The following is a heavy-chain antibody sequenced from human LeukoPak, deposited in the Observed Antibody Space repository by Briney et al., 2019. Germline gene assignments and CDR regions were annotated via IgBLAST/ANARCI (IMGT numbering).Heavy chain of an antibody. CDR3: ARSLDYYGSRSYYTTPTYYFDY. Sequence: GGSLRLSGAAPGLAFSSYAMHWVRQAPGKGLEWVAVISYDGSNKYYADSVKGRFTISRDNSKNTLYLQMNSLRAEDTAVYYCARSLDYYGSRSYYTTPTYYFDYWGQGTLVTVSS. V-gene: IGHV3-30-3*01. J-gene: IGHJ4*02. D-gene: IGHD3-10*01. CDR1: GLAFSSYA. CDR2: ISYDGSNK.